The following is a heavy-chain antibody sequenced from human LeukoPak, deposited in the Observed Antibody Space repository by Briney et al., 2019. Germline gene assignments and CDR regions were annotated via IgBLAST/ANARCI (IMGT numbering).Heavy chain of an antibody. D-gene: IGHD3-16*01. V-gene: IGHV4-59*01. J-gene: IGHJ4*02. Sequence: SETLFLTCTVSGGSISTNYWSWIRQPPGKGLEWIGNIFYSGRNNYNPSLKSRVTMSVDTSKNQFSLKLSSVTAADTAVYYCARVNDRGSWLDYRGQGSLVTVSS. CDR1: GGSISTNY. CDR3: ARVNDRGSWLDY. CDR2: IFYSGRN.